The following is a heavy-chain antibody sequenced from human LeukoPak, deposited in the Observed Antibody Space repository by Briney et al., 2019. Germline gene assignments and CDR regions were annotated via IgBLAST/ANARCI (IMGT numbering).Heavy chain of an antibody. J-gene: IGHJ4*02. Sequence: SETLSLTCTVSGYSISSGYYWGWIRQPPGKGLECIGSIDHSGSTSYNPSLKSRVTISIDTSKKQFSLKLNSVTAADTAVYYCVSEVAGTAYFDYWGQGTLVTVSS. CDR2: IDHSGST. CDR1: GYSISSGYY. V-gene: IGHV4-38-2*02. D-gene: IGHD6-19*01. CDR3: VSEVAGTAYFDY.